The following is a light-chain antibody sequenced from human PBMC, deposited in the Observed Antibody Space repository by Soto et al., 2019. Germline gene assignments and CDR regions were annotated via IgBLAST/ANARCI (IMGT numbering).Light chain of an antibody. CDR3: QESFFTLGT. J-gene: IGKJ1*01. CDR2: AAS. Sequence: AIRMTQSPSSLSASTGDRVTITCRASQGISSYLAWYQQKPGKAPKLLIYAASTLQSGVPSRFSGSGSGTEFTLTINNLQREDFATYYCQESFFTLGTFGRGTKVDIK. CDR1: QGISSY. V-gene: IGKV1-8*01.